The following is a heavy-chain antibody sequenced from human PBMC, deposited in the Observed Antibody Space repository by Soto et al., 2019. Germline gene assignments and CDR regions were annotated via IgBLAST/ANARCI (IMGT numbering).Heavy chain of an antibody. CDR1: GGTFSSYA. CDR3: ARGVAVGPRIYYFDY. D-gene: IGHD6-19*01. J-gene: IGHJ4*02. V-gene: IGHV1-69*13. CDR2: IIPIFGTA. Sequence: SVKVSCKASGGTFSSYAISWVRQAPGQGLEWMGGIIPIFGTANYAQKFQGRVTITADESTSTAYMELSSLRSEDTAVYYCARGVAVGPRIYYFDYWGQGTLVTVSS.